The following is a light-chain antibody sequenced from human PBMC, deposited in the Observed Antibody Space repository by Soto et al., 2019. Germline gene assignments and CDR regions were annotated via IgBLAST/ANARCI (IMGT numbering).Light chain of an antibody. CDR3: SSYTSSSTLV. J-gene: IGLJ2*01. CDR1: SSDVGGYNY. V-gene: IGLV2-14*01. Sequence: QSVLTQPASVSGSPGQSITISCTGTSSDVGGYNYVSWYQQHPGKAPKLMIYEVSNRPSGVSNRFSGSKSGNTAFLTISGLEAEDDADYCCSSYTSSSTLVFGGGTKVTVL. CDR2: EVS.